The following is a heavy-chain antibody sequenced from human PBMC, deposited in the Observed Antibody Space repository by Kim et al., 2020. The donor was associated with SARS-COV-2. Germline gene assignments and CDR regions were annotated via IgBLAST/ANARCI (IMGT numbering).Heavy chain of an antibody. CDR2: IYYSGST. D-gene: IGHD3-3*01. CDR3: ASQYVLRFLEWLPTTGPNDY. J-gene: IGHJ4*02. V-gene: IGHV4-39*01. Sequence: SETLSLTCTVSGGSISSSSYYWGWIRQPPVKGLEWIGSIYYSGSTYYNPSLKSRVTISVDTSKNQFSLKLSSVTAADTAVYYCASQYVLRFLEWLPTTGPNDYWGQGTLVTVSS. CDR1: GGSISSSSYY.